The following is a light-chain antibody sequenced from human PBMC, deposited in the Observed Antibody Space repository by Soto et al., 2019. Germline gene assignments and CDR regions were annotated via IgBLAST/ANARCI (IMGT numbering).Light chain of an antibody. Sequence: DIQMTQSPSTLSASIGDRVTITCRASQTISNWLAWYQQKPGKPPRLLIYDASRSQTGVPSRFSGIGSGTEFTLTVTSLQPDVVAPHSWQQYDSHSAYAFGGGPKVEL. CDR3: QQYDSHSAYA. J-gene: IGKJ4*01. V-gene: IGKV1-5*01. CDR1: QTISNW. CDR2: DAS.